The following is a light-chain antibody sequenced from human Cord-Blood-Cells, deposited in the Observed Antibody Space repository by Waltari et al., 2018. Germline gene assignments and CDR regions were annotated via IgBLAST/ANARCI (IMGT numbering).Light chain of an antibody. CDR2: DVS. CDR1: SSDVGGYNY. CDR3: CSYAGSYV. J-gene: IGLJ1*01. Sequence: QSALTQPRSVSGSHGQSVTISCTGTSSDVGGYNYVSWYQQQPGTATKLIIYDVSNRPSGVPDRFSGSKSGNTASLTISGLQAEDEADYYCCSYAGSYVFGTGTKVTVL. V-gene: IGLV2-11*01.